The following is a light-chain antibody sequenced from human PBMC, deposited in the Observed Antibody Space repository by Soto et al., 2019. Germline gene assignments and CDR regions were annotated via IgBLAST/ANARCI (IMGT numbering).Light chain of an antibody. Sequence: DIQMTQSPSTLSASVGDRVTITCRASQSISSWLAWYQQKPGKAPKLLIYDASSLESGVPSRFSGSGSGTEFTLTIDSLQPEDFSTYYCQQVKSYPRTFGGGTKVDIK. V-gene: IGKV1-5*01. CDR3: QQVKSYPRT. CDR1: QSISSW. CDR2: DAS. J-gene: IGKJ4*01.